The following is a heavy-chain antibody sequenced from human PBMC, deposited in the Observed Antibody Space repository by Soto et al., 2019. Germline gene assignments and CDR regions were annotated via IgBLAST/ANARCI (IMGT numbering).Heavy chain of an antibody. D-gene: IGHD2-15*01. CDR1: GGTFSSYT. CDR2: IIPILGIA. J-gene: IGHJ3*02. CDR3: ARDRAGGSMDI. V-gene: IGHV1-69*08. Sequence: QVQLVQSGAEVKKPGSSVKVSCKASGGTFSSYTISWVRQAPGQGLEWMGRIIPILGIANYAQKFQGRVTIPADKSTGTDYMELSSLRSEDTAVYCCARDRAGGSMDIWGQGTMVTVSS.